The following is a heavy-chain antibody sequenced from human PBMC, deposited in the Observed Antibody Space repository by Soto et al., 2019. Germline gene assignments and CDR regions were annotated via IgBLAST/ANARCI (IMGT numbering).Heavy chain of an antibody. CDR1: GYSFSNYW. Sequence: LGESLKISCTGSGYSFSNYWIAWVRQMPGKGLEWMGIIYPGDSDNKYSPSFQGQVTISTDKSISTVYLQWVSLKASDTAMYYCARPREAGKYYYATDVWGQGTTVTVSSDKEPPASFGYYYYGMDVWGQGTTVTVSS. CDR2: IYPGDSDN. J-gene: IGHJ6*02. V-gene: IGHV5-51*01. CDR3: ARPREAGKYYYATDVWGQGTTVTVSSDKEPPASFGYYYYGMDV. D-gene: IGHD3-16*01.